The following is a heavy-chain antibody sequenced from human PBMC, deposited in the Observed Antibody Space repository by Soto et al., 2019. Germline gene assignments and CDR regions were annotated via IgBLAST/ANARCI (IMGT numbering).Heavy chain of an antibody. CDR1: GFAFDDYY. J-gene: IGHJ4*02. Sequence: EGQLVQSGGGLVQPGGSLRLSCTASGFAFDDYYMDCVRQVPGKGLEWIGRTRDKPNNYAAEYVASVKGRFTISRDASKDSMYLQMNTVKTEDTAVYYCARDTGGSYDYWGQGALVIVSS. CDR3: ARDTGGSYDY. CDR2: TRDKPNNYAA. V-gene: IGHV3-72*01. D-gene: IGHD1-26*01.